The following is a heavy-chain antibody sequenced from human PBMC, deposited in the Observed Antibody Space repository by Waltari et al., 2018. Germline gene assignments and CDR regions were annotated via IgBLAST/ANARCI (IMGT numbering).Heavy chain of an antibody. D-gene: IGHD6-19*01. CDR3: ARDAPIAVAAIDY. V-gene: IGHV3-48*03. Sequence: EVQLVESGGGLVQPGGSLRLSCAASGFTFSSYEMNWVRQAPGKGLEWVSYISSSGSTIYDADSVKGRFTISRDNAKNSLYLQMNSLRAEDTAVYYCARDAPIAVAAIDYWGQGTLVTVSS. J-gene: IGHJ4*02. CDR2: ISSSGSTI. CDR1: GFTFSSYE.